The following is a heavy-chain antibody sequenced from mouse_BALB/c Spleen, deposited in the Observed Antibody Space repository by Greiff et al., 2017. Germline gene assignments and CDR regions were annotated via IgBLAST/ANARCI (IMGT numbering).Heavy chain of an antibody. CDR2: ISSGGST. J-gene: IGHJ3*01. V-gene: IGHV5-6-5*01. CDR1: GFTFSSYA. CDR3: AREEYRYDAWFAY. Sequence: EVQGVESGGGLVKPGGSLKLSCAASGFTFSSYAMSWVRQTPEKRLEWVASISSGGSTYYPDSVKGRFTISRDNARNILYLQMSSLRSEDTAMYYCAREEYRYDAWFAYWGQGTLVTVSA. D-gene: IGHD2-14*01.